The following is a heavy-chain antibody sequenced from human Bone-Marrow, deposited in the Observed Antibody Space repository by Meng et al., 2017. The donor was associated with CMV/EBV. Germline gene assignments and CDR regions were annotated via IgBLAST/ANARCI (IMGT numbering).Heavy chain of an antibody. J-gene: IGHJ6*02. V-gene: IGHV1-69*10. Sequence: SVKVSCKASGGTFSSYAISWVRQAPGQGLEWMGGIIPILGIANYAQKFQGRVTRTADKSTSTAYMELSSLRSEDTAVYYCAREAVVVPAYYYYYGMDVWCQGTTVTVSS. CDR3: AREAVVVPAYYYYYGMDV. CDR1: GGTFSSYA. CDR2: IIPILGIA. D-gene: IGHD2-2*01.